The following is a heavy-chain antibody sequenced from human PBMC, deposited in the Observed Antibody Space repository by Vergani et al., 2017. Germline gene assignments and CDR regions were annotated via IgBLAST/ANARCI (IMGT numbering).Heavy chain of an antibody. J-gene: IGHJ6*02. D-gene: IGHD2-15*01. V-gene: IGHV1-69*01. CDR1: GGTFSSYA. CDR3: AAGDCSGGSCYYYYGMDV. CDR2: IIPIFGTA. Sequence: QVQLVQSGAEVKKPGSSVKVSCKASGGTFSSYAISWVRQAPGQGLEWMGGIIPIFGTANYAQKFQGRVTITADESTSTAYMELSSLRSEDTAVYYCAAGDCSGGSCYYYYGMDVWGQGTTVTVSS.